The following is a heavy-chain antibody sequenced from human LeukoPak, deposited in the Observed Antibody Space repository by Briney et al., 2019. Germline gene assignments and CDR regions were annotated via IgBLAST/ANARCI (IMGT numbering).Heavy chain of an antibody. D-gene: IGHD5-12*01. CDR1: GGSISSGGYS. CDR3: ATHRDGYSGYDYRGEAFDI. J-gene: IGHJ3*02. Sequence: SQTLSLTCAVSGGSISSGGYSWGWIRQPPGKGLEWIGYIYHSGSTYYNPSLKSRVTISVDRSKNQFSLKLSSVTAAGTAVYYCATHRDGYSGYDYRGEAFDIWGQGTMVTVSS. V-gene: IGHV4-30-2*01. CDR2: IYHSGST.